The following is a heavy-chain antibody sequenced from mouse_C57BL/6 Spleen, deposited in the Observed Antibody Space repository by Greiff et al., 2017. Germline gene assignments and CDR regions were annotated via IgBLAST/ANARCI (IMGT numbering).Heavy chain of an antibody. CDR1: GFTFSDYG. Sequence: EVMLVESGGGLVKPGGSLKLSCAASGFTFSDYGMHWVRQAPEKGLVWVAYISSGSSTIYYADTVKGRFTISRDNAKNTLFLQMTSLRSEDTAMYYCARNPFITTVVVYFDYWGQGTTLTVSS. CDR2: ISSGSSTI. V-gene: IGHV5-17*01. CDR3: ARNPFITTVVVYFDY. D-gene: IGHD1-1*01. J-gene: IGHJ2*01.